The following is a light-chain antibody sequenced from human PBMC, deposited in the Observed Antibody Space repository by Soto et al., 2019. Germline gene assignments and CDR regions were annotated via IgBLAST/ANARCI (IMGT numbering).Light chain of an antibody. J-gene: IGKJ2*01. CDR2: GAS. V-gene: IGKV3-20*01. CDR3: QQYDSSPYT. Sequence: EIVLTQSPGTLSLSPGERATLSCRASQSVSSSYLAWYQQKPGQAPRLLIYGASSRATGIPDRFSGSGSGTDFTLTISRLETEDFAVYYCQQYDSSPYTFGKGTKLEI. CDR1: QSVSSSY.